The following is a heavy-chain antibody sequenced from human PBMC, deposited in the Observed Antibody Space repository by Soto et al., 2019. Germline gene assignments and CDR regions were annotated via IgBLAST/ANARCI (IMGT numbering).Heavy chain of an antibody. CDR1: GGSFSGYY. V-gene: IGHV4-34*01. Sequence: QVQLQQWGAGLLKPSETLSLTCAVYGGSFSGYYWSWIRQPPGKGLEWIGEINHSGSTNYNPSLKSRVTISVDTYKNQFSLKLSSVTAADTAVYYCATLSRSDIVVVPAAMRGWFDPWGQGTLVTVSS. J-gene: IGHJ5*02. D-gene: IGHD2-2*01. CDR3: ATLSRSDIVVVPAAMRGWFDP. CDR2: INHSGST.